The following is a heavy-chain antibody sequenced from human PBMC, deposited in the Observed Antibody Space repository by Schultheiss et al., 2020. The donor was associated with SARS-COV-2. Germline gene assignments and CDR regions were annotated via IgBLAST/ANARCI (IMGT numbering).Heavy chain of an antibody. J-gene: IGHJ4*02. CDR3: ARDRVSFDY. Sequence: SVKVSCKASGYTFTGYYMNWVRQAPGQGLEWMGRINPNSGGTNYAQKFQGRVTMTRDTSISTAYMELRSLRSDDTAVYYCARDRVSFDYWGQGTLVTVSS. CDR1: GYTFTGYY. V-gene: IGHV1-2*06. CDR2: INPNSGGT. D-gene: IGHD2-8*01.